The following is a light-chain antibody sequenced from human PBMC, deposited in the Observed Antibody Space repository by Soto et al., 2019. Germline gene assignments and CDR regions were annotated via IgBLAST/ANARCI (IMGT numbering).Light chain of an antibody. Sequence: DIQLTQSPSFLSASVGDRVTITCRASQDISTFLAWYQQKPGNAPQLLIYSTYNLHSGVPSRFSGSGSGTEFTLTVSSLQPEDFATYHCQQHNSYPYTFGQGTNLEIK. V-gene: IGKV1-9*01. CDR3: QQHNSYPYT. J-gene: IGKJ2*01. CDR1: QDISTF. CDR2: STY.